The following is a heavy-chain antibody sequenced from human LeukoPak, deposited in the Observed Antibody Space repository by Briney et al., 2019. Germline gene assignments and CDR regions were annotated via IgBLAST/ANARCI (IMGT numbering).Heavy chain of an antibody. Sequence: SVKVSCKASGYTFTGYYMHWVRQAPGQGLEWMGWINPNSGGTNYAQKFQGRVTMTRDTSISTAYMELSRLRSDDTAVYYCAGSGIPRGDWFDPWGQGTLVTVSS. CDR3: AGSGIPRGDWFDP. D-gene: IGHD1-26*01. J-gene: IGHJ5*02. CDR1: GYTFTGYY. V-gene: IGHV1-2*02. CDR2: INPNSGGT.